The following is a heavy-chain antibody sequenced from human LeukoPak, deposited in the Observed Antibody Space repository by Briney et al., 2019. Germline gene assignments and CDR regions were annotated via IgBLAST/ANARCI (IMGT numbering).Heavy chain of an antibody. Sequence: PGGSLRLSCAASGFTFSTYTMNWVRQAPGKGLEWVSSITSSSSYIYYADSVKGRFTISRDNAKNSLYLQMNSPRAEDTAVYYCARAGGSSSWYFDYWGQGTLVTVSS. CDR1: GFTFSTYT. V-gene: IGHV3-21*01. J-gene: IGHJ4*02. CDR2: ITSSSSYI. D-gene: IGHD6-13*01. CDR3: ARAGGSSSWYFDY.